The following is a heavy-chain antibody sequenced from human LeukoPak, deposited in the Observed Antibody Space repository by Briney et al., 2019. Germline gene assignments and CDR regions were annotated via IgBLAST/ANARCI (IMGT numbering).Heavy chain of an antibody. CDR1: GFTFSSYA. V-gene: IGHV3-23*01. CDR3: AKGGYYYDSSGYHDAFDI. J-gene: IGHJ3*02. CDR2: ISGSGGST. D-gene: IGHD3-22*01. Sequence: GGSLRLSCAASGFTFSSYAMSWVRQAPGKGLEWASAISGSGGSTYYADSVKGRFTISRDNSKNTLYLQMNSLRAEDTAVYYCAKGGYYYDSSGYHDAFDIWGQGTMVTVSS.